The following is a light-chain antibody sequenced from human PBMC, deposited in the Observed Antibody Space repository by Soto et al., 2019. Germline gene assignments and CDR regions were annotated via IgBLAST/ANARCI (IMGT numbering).Light chain of an antibody. Sequence: ALTQPPSTSVSPGQSVTISCTGTSSDVGKYDYVSWFQHHPGKAPKLIIYEVSKRPSGVPDRFSGSKSGSTASLTVSGLQTEHEADYYCNSYVAGSHVFGTGTKVTVL. CDR3: NSYVAGSHV. V-gene: IGLV2-8*01. CDR1: SSDVGKYDY. J-gene: IGLJ1*01. CDR2: EVS.